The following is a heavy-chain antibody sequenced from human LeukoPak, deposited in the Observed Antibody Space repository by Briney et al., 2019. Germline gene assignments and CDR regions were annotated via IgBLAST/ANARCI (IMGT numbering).Heavy chain of an antibody. CDR2: ISGSGGST. J-gene: IGHJ4*02. V-gene: IGHV3-23*01. D-gene: IGHD5-18*01. CDR1: GFTFSSYA. CDR3: ARGGRGYSYGFDY. Sequence: LAGGSLRLSCAASGFTFSSYAMSWVRQAPGKGLEWVSAISGSGGSTYYADSVKGRFTISRDNSKNTLYLQMNSLRAEDTAVYYCARGGRGYSYGFDYWGQGTLVTVSS.